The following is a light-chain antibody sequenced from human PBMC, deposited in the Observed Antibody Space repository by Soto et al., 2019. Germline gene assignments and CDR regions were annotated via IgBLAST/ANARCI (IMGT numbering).Light chain of an antibody. Sequence: QSVLTQPPSASGTPGQRVTISCSGSSSNIGSNYVYWYQQLPGTAPKLLIYSNNQRPSGVPDRFSGSKPGTSASLAISGLRSEDEADYYCAAWDDSLSGYVFGTGTK. CDR1: SSNIGSNY. V-gene: IGLV1-47*02. CDR3: AAWDDSLSGYV. CDR2: SNN. J-gene: IGLJ1*01.